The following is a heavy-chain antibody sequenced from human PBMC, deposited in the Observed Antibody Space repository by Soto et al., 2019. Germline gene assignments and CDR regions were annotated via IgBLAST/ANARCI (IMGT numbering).Heavy chain of an antibody. CDR1: GGTFSSYA. Sequence: SVKVSCKASGGTFSSYAISWVRQASGQGLEWMGGIIPIFGTANYAQKFQGRVTITADESTSTAYMELSSLRSEDTAVYYCARPRNYYYGMDVWGQGTTVTVSS. CDR2: IIPIFGTA. CDR3: ARPRNYYYGMDV. J-gene: IGHJ6*02. V-gene: IGHV1-69*13.